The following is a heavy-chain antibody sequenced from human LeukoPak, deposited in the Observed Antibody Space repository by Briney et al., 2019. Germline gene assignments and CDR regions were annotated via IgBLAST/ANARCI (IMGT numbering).Heavy chain of an antibody. CDR1: GFPFSSYA. Sequence: GGSLRLSCSASGFPFSSYAMQWVRQAPGKGLEYVSAISDSGNYTYYADSVKGRFNISRDNSKNTLYLQMSSLRAEDTAVYFSVRGYSFGPYGMDVWGQGTTVTVSS. CDR3: VRGYSFGPYGMDV. CDR2: ISDSGNYT. J-gene: IGHJ6*02. V-gene: IGHV3-64D*09. D-gene: IGHD2-15*01.